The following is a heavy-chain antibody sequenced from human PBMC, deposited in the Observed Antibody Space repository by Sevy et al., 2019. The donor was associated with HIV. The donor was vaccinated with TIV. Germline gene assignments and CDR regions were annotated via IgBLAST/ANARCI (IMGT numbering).Heavy chain of an antibody. CDR1: GYTFTSYG. D-gene: IGHD3-9*01. CDR2: ISAYNGNT. CDR3: ARVDLAYDILTGYHHINWFDP. J-gene: IGHJ5*02. Sequence: ASVKVSCKASGYTFTSYGISWVRQAPGQGLEWMGWISAYNGNTDYAQKLQGGVTMTTDTSTSTAYMELRSLRSDDTAVYYCARVDLAYDILTGYHHINWFDPWGQGTLVTVSS. V-gene: IGHV1-18*01.